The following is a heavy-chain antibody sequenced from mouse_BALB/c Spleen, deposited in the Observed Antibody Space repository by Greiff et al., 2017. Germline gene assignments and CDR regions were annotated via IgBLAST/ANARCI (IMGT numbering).Heavy chain of an antibody. CDR2: IRLKSNNYAT. V-gene: IGHV6-6*02. Sequence: EVKLMESGGGLVQPGGSMKLSCVASGFTFSNYWMNWVRQSPEKGLEWVAEIRLKSNNYATHYAESVKGRFTISRDDSKSSVYLQMNNLRAEDTGIYYCTLPYSDAMDYWGQGTSVTVSS. CDR3: TLPYSDAMDY. D-gene: IGHD1-1*01. J-gene: IGHJ4*01. CDR1: GFTFSNYW.